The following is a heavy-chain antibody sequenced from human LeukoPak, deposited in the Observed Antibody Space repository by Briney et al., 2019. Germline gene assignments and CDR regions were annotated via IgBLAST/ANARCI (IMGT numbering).Heavy chain of an antibody. D-gene: IGHD3-10*01. CDR3: AKTGGPSYYFDY. Sequence: GGSLRLSCAASGFTFSSYSMNWVRQAPGKGLEWVSSISSSSSYIYYADSVKGRFTVSRDNSKNTLYLQMNSLRAEDTAVYYCAKTGGPSYYFDYWGQGTLVTVSS. J-gene: IGHJ4*02. CDR2: ISSSSSYI. V-gene: IGHV3-21*04. CDR1: GFTFSSYS.